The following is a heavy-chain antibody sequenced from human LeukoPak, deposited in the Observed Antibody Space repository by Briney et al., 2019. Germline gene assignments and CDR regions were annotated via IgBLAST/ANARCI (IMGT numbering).Heavy chain of an antibody. V-gene: IGHV1-18*01. D-gene: IGHD6-13*01. CDR2: ISAYNGNT. CDR1: GYTFTSYG. Sequence: ASVKVSCKASGYTFTSYGISWVRQAPGQGLEWMGWISAYNGNTNYAQKLQGRVTMTTDTSTSTAYMELRSLRSDDTAVYYCARPHGAGIAAAGEAFDIWGQGTMVTVSS. CDR3: ARPHGAGIAAAGEAFDI. J-gene: IGHJ3*02.